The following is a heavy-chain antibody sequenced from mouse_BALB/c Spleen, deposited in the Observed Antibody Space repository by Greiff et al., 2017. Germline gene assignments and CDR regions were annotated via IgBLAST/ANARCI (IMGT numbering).Heavy chain of an antibody. J-gene: IGHJ4*01. Sequence: QVQLQQSAAELARPGASVKMSCKASGYTFTSYTMHWVKQRPGQGLEWIGYINPSSGYTEYNQKFKDKTTLTADKSSSTAYMQLSSLTSEDSAVYYCARIGYYGKPWGYAMDYWGQGTSVTVSS. CDR3: ARIGYYGKPWGYAMDY. CDR2: INPSSGYT. CDR1: GYTFTSYT. V-gene: IGHV1-4*02. D-gene: IGHD2-1*01.